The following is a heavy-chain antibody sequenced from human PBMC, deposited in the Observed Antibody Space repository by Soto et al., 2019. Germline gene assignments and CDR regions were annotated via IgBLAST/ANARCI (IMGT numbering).Heavy chain of an antibody. V-gene: IGHV3-11*06. J-gene: IGHJ4*02. CDR2: ISSSSGYT. CDR1: GFTFNDYY. CDR3: ARGGTTVTDF. Sequence: QVQLVESGGGLVKPGGSLRLSCVASGFTFNDYYMSWIRQAPGKGLEWVSYISSSSGYTNYADSMKGRFTISRDNARNSLYLQMNSVRAEDTAVYYCARGGTTVTDFWGQGTLVTVSS. D-gene: IGHD4-17*01.